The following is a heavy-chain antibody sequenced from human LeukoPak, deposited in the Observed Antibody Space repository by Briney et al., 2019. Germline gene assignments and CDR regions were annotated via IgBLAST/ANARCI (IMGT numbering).Heavy chain of an antibody. CDR3: ARDEVTRDGRRYFDY. V-gene: IGHV3-66*01. CDR2: IYSGGST. J-gene: IGHJ4*02. CDR1: GFTVSSNY. Sequence: GGSLRLSCAASGFTVSSNYMSWVRQAPGKGLEWVSVIYSGGSTYYADSVKGRFTISRDNSKNTLYLQMNSLRAEDTAVYYCARDEVTRDGRRYFDYWGQGTLVTVSS. D-gene: IGHD2-21*02.